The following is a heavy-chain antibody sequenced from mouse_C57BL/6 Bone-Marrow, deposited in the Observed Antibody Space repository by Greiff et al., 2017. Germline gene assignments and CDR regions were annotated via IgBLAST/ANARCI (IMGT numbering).Heavy chain of an antibody. V-gene: IGHV7-1*01. CDR2: SRNKANDYTT. J-gene: IGHJ2*01. D-gene: IGHD2-3*01. Sequence: EVKLVESGGGLVQSGRSLRLSCATSGFTFSDFYMEWVRQAPGKGLEWIAASRNKANDYTTEYSASVKGRFIVSRDTSQSILYLQMNALRAEDTAIYYCARDAGDGSFDYWGQGTTLTVSS. CDR3: ARDAGDGSFDY. CDR1: GFTFSDFY.